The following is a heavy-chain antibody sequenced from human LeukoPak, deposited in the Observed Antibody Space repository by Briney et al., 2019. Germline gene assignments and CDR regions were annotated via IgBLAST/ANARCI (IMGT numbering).Heavy chain of an antibody. D-gene: IGHD2-2*01. J-gene: IGHJ4*02. CDR3: ATRARNCSSTSCYAVDY. CDR1: GGSFSGHY. CDR2: IDHSGNT. Sequence: SETLSLTCDVSGGSFSGHYWSWIRQPPGKGLEWIGEIDHSGNTNYNPSLKSRVTMSVDTSKNQFSLKLSSVTAADTAVYYCATRARNCSSTSCYAVDYWGQGTLVTVSS. V-gene: IGHV4-34*01.